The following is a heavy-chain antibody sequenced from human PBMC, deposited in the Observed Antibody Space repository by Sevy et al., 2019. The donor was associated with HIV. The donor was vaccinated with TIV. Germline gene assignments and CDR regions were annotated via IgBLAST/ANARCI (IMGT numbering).Heavy chain of an antibody. V-gene: IGHV4-39*01. CDR1: GGSISSSSNY. CDR2: IYYSGST. Sequence: SETLSLTCTVSGGSISSSSNYWGWIRQPPGKGLEWIGSIYYSGSTYYNPSLKSRVTISVDTSKNQFSLKLSSVTAADTAVYYCARRSFDIVLVPAALGWFDPWGQGTLVTVSS. J-gene: IGHJ5*02. CDR3: ARRSFDIVLVPAALGWFDP. D-gene: IGHD2-2*01.